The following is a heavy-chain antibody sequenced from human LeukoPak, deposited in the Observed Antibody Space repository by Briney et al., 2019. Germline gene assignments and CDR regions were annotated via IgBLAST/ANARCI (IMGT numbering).Heavy chain of an antibody. Sequence: ASVKVSCKASGYIFTGYYMHGVRQARGQGLEGMGWINPNRGGINYAQKFQGRVTMTRDTSISTACMELSRLRSDDTAVYYCARELYDYVWGSYRSPKGGWFDPWGQGTLVTVSS. V-gene: IGHV1-2*02. J-gene: IGHJ5*02. CDR1: GYIFTGYY. D-gene: IGHD3-16*02. CDR3: ARELYDYVWGSYRSPKGGWFDP. CDR2: INPNRGGI.